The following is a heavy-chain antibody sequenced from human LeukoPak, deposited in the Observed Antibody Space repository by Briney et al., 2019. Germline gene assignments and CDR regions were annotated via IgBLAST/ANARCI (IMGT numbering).Heavy chain of an antibody. CDR3: ANGGDSSGWYLGYYFDY. D-gene: IGHD6-19*01. CDR1: GFTFSSYG. CDR2: IRYDGSNK. J-gene: IGHJ4*02. V-gene: IGHV3-30*02. Sequence: GGSLRLSCAASGFTFSSYGMHWVRQAPGKGLEWVAFIRYDGSNKYYADSVKGRFTISRDNSKNTLYLQMNSLRAEDTAVYYCANGGDSSGWYLGYYFDYWGQGTLVTVSS.